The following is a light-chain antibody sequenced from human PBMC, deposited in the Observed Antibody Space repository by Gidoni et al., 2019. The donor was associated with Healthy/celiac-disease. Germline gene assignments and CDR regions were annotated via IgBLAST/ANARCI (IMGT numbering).Light chain of an antibody. J-gene: IGKJ4*01. CDR1: QSISSY. CDR2: AAS. CDR3: QQSYSTPPT. Sequence: IQMTPSPSSLSASVGDSVTITCRASQSISSYLNWYQQKPGKAPKLLIYAASSLQSGVPSRFSGSGAGTDFTLTISSLQPEDFATYYCQQSYSTPPTFGGGTKVEIK. V-gene: IGKV1-39*01.